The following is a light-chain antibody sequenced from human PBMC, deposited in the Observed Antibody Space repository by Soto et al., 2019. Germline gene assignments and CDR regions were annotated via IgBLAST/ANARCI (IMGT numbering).Light chain of an antibody. V-gene: IGKV3-20*01. CDR1: QTVSNNY. CDR2: GAS. J-gene: IGKJ1*01. Sequence: EIVFTESPGTLYLSPGERATLSCRASQTVSNNYLAWYQQKPGQAPRLLIFGASSRATGIPDRFSGSGSGTDFTLTISRLEPEDFAVYYCQQYAGSSTFGQGTKVDIK. CDR3: QQYAGSST.